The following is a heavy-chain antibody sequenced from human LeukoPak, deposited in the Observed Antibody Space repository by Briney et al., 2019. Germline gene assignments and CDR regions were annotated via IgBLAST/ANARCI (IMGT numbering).Heavy chain of an antibody. D-gene: IGHD3-3*01. J-gene: IGHJ5*02. CDR3: ARHGFGGALNWFDP. V-gene: IGHV4-4*08. CDR1: GVSISNYY. Sequence: SETLSLTCTVSGVSISNYYWSWFRQPPGKGLEWIGYIYTSGSTNYNPSLKSRVTISAAKSKNQFSLKLNSVTAADTAVYYCARHGFGGALNWFDPWGQGTVDTVSS. CDR2: IYTSGST.